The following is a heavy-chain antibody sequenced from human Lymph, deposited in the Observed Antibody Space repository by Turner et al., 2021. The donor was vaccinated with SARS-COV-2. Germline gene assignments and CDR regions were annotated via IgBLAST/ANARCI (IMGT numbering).Heavy chain of an antibody. V-gene: IGHV1-8*02. D-gene: IGHD1-26*01. CDR1: GYTFTSYD. Sequence: QVQLVQPGAEVTKPGAAGKVSCKATGYTFTSYDITWVRQANGQGLGWSGCKNPNRGNAGYAQNFQGRDTMTRNTPISTAYMELSSLGSEDTAVYYCARGRYSGGGMDVWGQGTTVTVSS. J-gene: IGHJ6*02. CDR3: ARGRYSGGGMDV. CDR2: KNPNRGNA.